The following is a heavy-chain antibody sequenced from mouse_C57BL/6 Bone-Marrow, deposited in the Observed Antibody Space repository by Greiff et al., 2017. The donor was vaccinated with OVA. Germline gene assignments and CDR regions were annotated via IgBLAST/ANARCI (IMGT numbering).Heavy chain of an antibody. V-gene: IGHV5-4*03. CDR2: ISDGGSYT. J-gene: IGHJ2*01. CDR1: GFTFSSFA. CDR3: ARVYYYGTIDY. D-gene: IGHD1-1*01. Sequence: EVMLVESGGGLVKPGGSLKLSCAASGFTFSSFAMSWVRQTPEKRLEWVATISDGGSYTYYPDNVKGRFTISRDNAKNNLYLQMSHLKSEDTAMYYCARVYYYGTIDYWGQGTTLTVSS.